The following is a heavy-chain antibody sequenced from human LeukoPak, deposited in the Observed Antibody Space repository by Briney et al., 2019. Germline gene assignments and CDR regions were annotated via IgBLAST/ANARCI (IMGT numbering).Heavy chain of an antibody. V-gene: IGHV4-59*12. D-gene: IGHD2-2*01. CDR2: IYYSGST. CDR1: GGSISNYY. J-gene: IGHJ5*02. CDR3: ARAADIVVVPAARWFDP. Sequence: PSETLSLTCTVSGGSISNYYWSWIRQPPGKGLEWIGYIYYSGSTNYNPSLKSRVTILVDTSKNQFSLKLSSVTAADTAVYYCARAADIVVVPAARWFDPWGQGTLVTVSS.